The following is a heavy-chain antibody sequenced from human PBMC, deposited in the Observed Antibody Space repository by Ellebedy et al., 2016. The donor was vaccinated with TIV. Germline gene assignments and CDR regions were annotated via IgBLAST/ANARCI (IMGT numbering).Heavy chain of an antibody. CDR3: ATGYDILTGYSAPDAFDI. CDR1: GYTLTELS. D-gene: IGHD3-9*01. J-gene: IGHJ3*02. Sequence: ASVKVSXKVSGYTLTELSMHWVRQAPGKGLEWMGGFDPEDGETIYAQKFQGRVTMTEDTSTDTAYMELSSLRSEDTAVYYCATGYDILTGYSAPDAFDIWGQGTMVTVSS. V-gene: IGHV1-24*01. CDR2: FDPEDGET.